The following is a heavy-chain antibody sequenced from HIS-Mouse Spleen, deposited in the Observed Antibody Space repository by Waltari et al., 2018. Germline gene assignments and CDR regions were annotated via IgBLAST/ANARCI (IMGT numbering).Heavy chain of an antibody. D-gene: IGHD2-21*02. CDR3: ARKRTASGWFDP. J-gene: IGHJ5*02. CDR2: IYYSGST. CDR1: AGSISSSSYY. V-gene: IGHV4-39*01. Sequence: QLQLQESGPGLVKPSETLSLTCTVSAGSISSSSYYWGWLRQPPGKGLEWIGSIYYSGSTYYNPSLKSRVTISVDTSKNQFSLKLSSVTAADTAVYYCARKRTASGWFDPWGQGTLVTVSS.